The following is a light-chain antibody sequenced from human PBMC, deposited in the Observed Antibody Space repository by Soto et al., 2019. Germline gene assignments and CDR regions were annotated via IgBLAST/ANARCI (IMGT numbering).Light chain of an antibody. V-gene: IGKV3-15*01. Sequence: EIVMTQSPATLSVSPGERATLSCRASQSVSSNLAWYQQKPGQAPRLLIYGASTRATGIPARFSGSESGTEFTLTISSLQSEAFTVYSCQQYNNWPTWTSGQGNKVEIK. CDR3: QQYNNWPTWT. J-gene: IGKJ1*01. CDR1: QSVSSN. CDR2: GAS.